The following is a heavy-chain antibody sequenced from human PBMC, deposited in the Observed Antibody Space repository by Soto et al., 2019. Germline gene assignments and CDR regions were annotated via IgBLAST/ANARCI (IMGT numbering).Heavy chain of an antibody. CDR1: GGSISSGDYY. CDR3: ASTPTYYDFWSGYPDAFDI. CDR2: IYYSGST. J-gene: IGHJ3*02. Sequence: PSETLSLTCTVSGGSISSGDYYWSWIRQPPGKGLEWIGYIYYSGSTYYNPSLKSRVTISVDTSKNQFSLKLSSVTAADTAVYYCASTPTYYDFWSGYPDAFDIWGQGXMVTVSS. D-gene: IGHD3-3*01. V-gene: IGHV4-30-4*01.